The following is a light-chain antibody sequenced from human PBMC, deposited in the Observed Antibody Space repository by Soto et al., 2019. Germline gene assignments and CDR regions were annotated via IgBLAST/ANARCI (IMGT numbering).Light chain of an antibody. CDR1: QSVSSS. CDR2: DAS. Sequence: EIVLTQSPDTLSLSPGERATLSCRASQSVSSSLAWYQQKPGQAPRLLIYDASNRATGIPARFSGSGSGTDVTLTISSIEPEDFSVYYCQQRSNWPPEFTFGPGTKVDIK. J-gene: IGKJ3*01. V-gene: IGKV3-11*01. CDR3: QQRSNWPPEFT.